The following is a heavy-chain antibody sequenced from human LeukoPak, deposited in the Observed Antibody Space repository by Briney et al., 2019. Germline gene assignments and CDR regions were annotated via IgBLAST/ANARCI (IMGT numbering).Heavy chain of an antibody. CDR3: ARGPGVVIATVFDY. D-gene: IGHD2-21*01. V-gene: IGHV1-69*04. J-gene: IGHJ4*02. CDR1: GGTFSSYG. Sequence: SVKVSCKASGGTFSSYGISWVRQAPGQQLEWLGRVIPILDITTYAQKFQGRVTITADKSTGTAYMHLSGLRAEDTAVYYCARGPGVVIATVFDYWGQGTLVTVSP. CDR2: VIPILDIT.